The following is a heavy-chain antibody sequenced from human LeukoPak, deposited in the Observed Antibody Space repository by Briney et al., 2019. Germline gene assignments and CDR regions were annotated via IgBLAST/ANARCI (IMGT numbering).Heavy chain of an antibody. CDR2: SAXSGDT. CDR3: ARASISTMIRGVYSAAPDY. V-gene: IGHV1-18*01. J-gene: IGHJ4*02. D-gene: IGHD3-10*01. Sequence: SAXSGDTNYEQKLQGRVTMTTNTSTNTAYMELRSLRSDDTALYYCARASISTMIRGVYSAAPDYWGQGTLVTVSS.